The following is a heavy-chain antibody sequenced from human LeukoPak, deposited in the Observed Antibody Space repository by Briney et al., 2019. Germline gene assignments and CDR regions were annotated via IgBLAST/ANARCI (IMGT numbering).Heavy chain of an antibody. CDR1: GGSFSGYY. Sequence: SETLSLTCAVYGGSFSGYYWSWIRQPPGKGLEWIGEINHSGSTNYNPSLKSRVTISVDTSKNQFSRKLSSVTAADTAVYYCASTIGSLLWFGELLPRTYDYWGQGTLVTVSS. CDR3: ASTIGSLLWFGELLPRTYDY. CDR2: INHSGST. V-gene: IGHV4-34*01. D-gene: IGHD3-10*01. J-gene: IGHJ4*02.